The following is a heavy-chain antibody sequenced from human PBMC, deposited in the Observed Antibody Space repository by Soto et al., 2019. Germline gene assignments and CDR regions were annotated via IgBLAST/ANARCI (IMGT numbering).Heavy chain of an antibody. V-gene: IGHV4-30-4*01. D-gene: IGHD6-19*01. CDR3: ARVGSPNWFDP. J-gene: IGHJ5*02. CDR1: GGFISSGDYY. CDR2: IYFSGNT. Sequence: QVQLQESGPGLVKPSQTLSLTCTVSGGFISSGDYYWSWLRQPPGKGLEWIGYIYFSGNTGYNPSPKSRVTISVDTSKNLLSLRLTSVTVADTAVYYCARVGSPNWFDPWGQGTLVTVSS.